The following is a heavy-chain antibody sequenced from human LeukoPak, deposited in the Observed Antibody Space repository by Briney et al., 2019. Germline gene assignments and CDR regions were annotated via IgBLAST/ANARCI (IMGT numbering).Heavy chain of an antibody. D-gene: IGHD6-19*01. Sequence: PGGSLRLSCAASGFTFSSYSMNWVRQAPGKGLEWVSSISSGSSYIYYADSVKGRFTISRDNAKNSLYLQMNSLRAEDTAVYYCARAKRIAVAGTLSPGLVYWGQGTLVTVSS. J-gene: IGHJ4*02. CDR2: ISSGSSYI. CDR1: GFTFSSYS. CDR3: ARAKRIAVAGTLSPGLVY. V-gene: IGHV3-21*01.